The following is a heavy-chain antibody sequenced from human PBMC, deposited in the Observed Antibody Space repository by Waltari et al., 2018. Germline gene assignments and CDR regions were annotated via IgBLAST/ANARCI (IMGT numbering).Heavy chain of an antibody. J-gene: IGHJ3*01. Sequence: QLQLQESGPGLVMPSETLSLTCGVSGGSITTNRHYWACIRQAPGQGLEWVGTMSYTGATYNSPSLTSRVTMSMDTSKTQFSLKLGSVTAADTAVYYCATYIGASIGTAAFDVWGRGTMVIVSS. D-gene: IGHD5-12*01. CDR3: ATYIGASIGTAAFDV. V-gene: IGHV4-39*01. CDR2: MSYTGAT. CDR1: GGSITTNRHY.